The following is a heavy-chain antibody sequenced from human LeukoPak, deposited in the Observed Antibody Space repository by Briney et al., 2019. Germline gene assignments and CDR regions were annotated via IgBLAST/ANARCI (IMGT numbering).Heavy chain of an antibody. CDR2: IYHSGST. J-gene: IGHJ4*02. D-gene: IGHD3-3*01. CDR1: GGSIGSSNW. Sequence: PSGTLSLTCAVSGGSIGSSNWWSWVRQPPGKGLEWIGEIYHSGSTNYNPSLKSRVTISVDKSKNQFSLKLSSVTAADTAVYYCARVDRRGYDFWSGYSPSPYFDYWGQGTLVTVSS. V-gene: IGHV4-4*02. CDR3: ARVDRRGYDFWSGYSPSPYFDY.